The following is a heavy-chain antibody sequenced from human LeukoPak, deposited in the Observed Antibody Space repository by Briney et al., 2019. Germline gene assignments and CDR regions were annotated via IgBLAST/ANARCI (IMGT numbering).Heavy chain of an antibody. Sequence: GGSLRLSCAASGFTFSGSAMHWVRQASGKGLEWVGRIRSKANSYATAYAASVKGRFTISRDDSKNTAYLQMNSLKTEDTAVYYCTRIVGAASNFDYWGQGTLVTVSS. V-gene: IGHV3-73*01. D-gene: IGHD1-26*01. CDR2: IRSKANSYAT. CDR3: TRIVGAASNFDY. CDR1: GFTFSGSA. J-gene: IGHJ4*02.